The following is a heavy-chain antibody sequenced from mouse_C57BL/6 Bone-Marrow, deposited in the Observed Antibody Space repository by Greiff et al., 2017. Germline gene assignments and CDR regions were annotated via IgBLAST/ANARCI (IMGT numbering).Heavy chain of an antibody. CDR2: IYPRSGNT. V-gene: IGHV1-81*01. D-gene: IGHD2-2*01. J-gene: IGHJ2*01. CDR3: ARGGLLWLRRGLDY. CDR1: GYTFTSYG. Sequence: LMESGAELARPGASVKLSCKASGYTFTSYGISWVKQRTGQGLEWIGEIYPRSGNTYYNEKFKGKATLTADKSSSTAYMELRSLTSEDSAVYFCARGGLLWLRRGLDYWGQGTTLTVSS.